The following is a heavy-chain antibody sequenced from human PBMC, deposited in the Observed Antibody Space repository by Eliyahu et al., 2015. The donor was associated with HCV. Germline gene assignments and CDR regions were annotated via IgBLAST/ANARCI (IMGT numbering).Heavy chain of an antibody. CDR1: GFTFSSYW. D-gene: IGHD3-3*01. Sequence: EVQLVESGGGLVQPGGSLTLSCAASGFTFSSYWMPWXRQAPGKGLVWVSRINSDESSTSYADSVKGRFTISRDNAKNTLYLQMNSLRAEDTAVYHCARDQAIFGVLTMFNGLKSGLDVWGQGTTVTVSS. J-gene: IGHJ6*02. CDR3: ARDQAIFGVLTMFNGLKSGLDV. CDR2: INSDESST. V-gene: IGHV3-74*01.